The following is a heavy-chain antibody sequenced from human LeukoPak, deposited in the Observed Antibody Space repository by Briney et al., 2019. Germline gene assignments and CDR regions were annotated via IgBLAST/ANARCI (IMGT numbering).Heavy chain of an antibody. CDR3: ARGVSSGGSYYFDY. Sequence: GSLRLSCAASGFIFIDYDFRWVRQPPGKGLEWIGEINHSGSTNYNPSLKSRVTISVDTSKNQFSLKLSSVTAADTAVYYCARGVSSGGSYYFDYWGQGTLVTVSS. V-gene: IGHV4-34*01. CDR2: INHSGST. D-gene: IGHD1-26*01. CDR1: GFIFIDYD. J-gene: IGHJ4*02.